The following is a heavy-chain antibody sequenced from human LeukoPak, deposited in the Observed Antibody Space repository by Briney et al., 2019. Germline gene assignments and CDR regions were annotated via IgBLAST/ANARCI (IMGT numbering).Heavy chain of an antibody. J-gene: IGHJ6*03. CDR2: MNPNSGNT. D-gene: IGHD3-3*01. Sequence: GASVKVSCKXSGYTFTSYDINWVRQATGQGLEWMGWMNPNSGNTGYAQKFQGRVTMTRNTSISTAYMELSSLRSEDTAVYYCARVGEYDLWSGYSYYYYMDVWGKGTTVTVSS. CDR1: GYTFTSYD. V-gene: IGHV1-8*01. CDR3: ARVGEYDLWSGYSYYYYMDV.